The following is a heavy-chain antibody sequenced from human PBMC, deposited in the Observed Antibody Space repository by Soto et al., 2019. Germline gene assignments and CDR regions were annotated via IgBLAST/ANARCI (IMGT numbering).Heavy chain of an antibody. V-gene: IGHV3-23*01. CDR3: MNLYSYGSGSYYK. D-gene: IGHD3-10*01. Sequence: EVQLLESGGGLVQPGGSLRLSCAASGFTFSTYAMSWVRQAPGKGLEWVSGMSGSGGSTYYADSVKGRFTISRDNSKNTLYLQMTSLRAEDTVVYYCMNLYSYGSGSYYKWCQGTVVTVSS. CDR2: MSGSGGST. CDR1: GFTFSTYA. J-gene: IGHJ4*02.